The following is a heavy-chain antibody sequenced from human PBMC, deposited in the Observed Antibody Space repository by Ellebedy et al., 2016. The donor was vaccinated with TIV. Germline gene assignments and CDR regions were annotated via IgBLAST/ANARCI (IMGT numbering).Heavy chain of an antibody. CDR3: AREGNFDWAYGMDV. CDR1: GFTFSTYW. CDR2: SNSDGSST. D-gene: IGHD3-9*01. Sequence: GESLKISCAASGFTFSTYWMHWVRQGPGKVLVWVSRSNSDGSSTSYADSVKGGFTISRDNAKKTLYLQMSSLRVEDTAVYYCAREGNFDWAYGMDVWGQGTTVTVSS. V-gene: IGHV3-74*01. J-gene: IGHJ6*02.